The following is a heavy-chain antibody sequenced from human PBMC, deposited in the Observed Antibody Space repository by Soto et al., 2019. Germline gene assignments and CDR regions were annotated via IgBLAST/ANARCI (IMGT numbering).Heavy chain of an antibody. CDR1: GGSFGNSA. J-gene: IGHJ4*02. CDR2: FIPVYRTL. D-gene: IGHD3-3*01. Sequence: QVQLVQSGAEVKKPGSSVKVSCKASGGSFGNSAINWVRQTPGQGLEWLGGFIPVYRTLNYAQKFQGRVKITADESTCTAYMTLSSLASDDTDVYYYATGVIWIGYFTVDSWGQGTRVTVSS. V-gene: IGHV1-69*01. CDR3: ATGVIWIGYFTVDS.